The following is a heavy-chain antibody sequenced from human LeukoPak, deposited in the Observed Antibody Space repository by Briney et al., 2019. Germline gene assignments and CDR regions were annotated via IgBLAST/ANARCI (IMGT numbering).Heavy chain of an antibody. D-gene: IGHD3-22*01. CDR2: INPNSGGT. Sequence: ASVKVSCKASGYTFTGYYMHWVQQAPGQGLEWMGRINPNSGGTNYAQKFQGRVTMTRDASISTAYMELSRLRSDDTAVYYCARGPAVYDSSGYYYAGNYWGQGTLVTVSS. CDR3: ARGPAVYDSSGYYYAGNY. J-gene: IGHJ4*02. CDR1: GYTFTGYY. V-gene: IGHV1-2*06.